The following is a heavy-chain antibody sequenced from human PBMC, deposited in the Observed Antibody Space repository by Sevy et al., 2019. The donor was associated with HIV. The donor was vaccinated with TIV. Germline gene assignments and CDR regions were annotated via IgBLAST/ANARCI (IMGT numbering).Heavy chain of an antibody. Sequence: GGSLRLSCVASGFIVNNYWMTWVRQAPGKGLEWVANIKDDGSEKYYVGSVKGRFTISRDDAKNSLFLQMNRLRVEDTDVYYCARVKERRRVWLPGGLDVWGQGTTVTVSS. CDR2: IKDDGSEK. J-gene: IGHJ6*02. D-gene: IGHD3-16*01. CDR3: ARVKERRRVWLPGGLDV. CDR1: GFIVNNYW. V-gene: IGHV3-7*04.